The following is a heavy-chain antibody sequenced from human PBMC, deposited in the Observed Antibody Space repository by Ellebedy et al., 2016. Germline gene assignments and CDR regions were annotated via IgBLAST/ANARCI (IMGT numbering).Heavy chain of an antibody. J-gene: IGHJ4*02. Sequence: ASVKVSXKASGYTFTGYYMHWVRQAPGQGLEWMGWINPNSGGTNYAQKFQGRVTMTRDTSISTAYMEFSRLRSDDTAVYYCAISGYSVNDVTEEDYWGQGTLVTVSS. V-gene: IGHV1-2*02. CDR1: GYTFTGYY. CDR3: AISGYSVNDVTEEDY. D-gene: IGHD5/OR15-5a*01. CDR2: INPNSGGT.